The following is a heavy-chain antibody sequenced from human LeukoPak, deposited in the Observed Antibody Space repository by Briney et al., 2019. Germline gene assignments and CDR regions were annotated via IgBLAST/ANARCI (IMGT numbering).Heavy chain of an antibody. CDR1: GFTFSSYA. CDR3: AKEALTIFGRYYGMDV. J-gene: IGHJ6*02. D-gene: IGHD3-3*01. CDR2: IRGSGGST. Sequence: GGSLRLSCAASGFTFSSYAMSWVRQAPGKGLEWVSAIRGSGGSTYYADSVKDRFTISRDNSKNTLYLQMNSLRAEDTAVYYCAKEALTIFGRYYGMDVWGQGTTVTVSS. V-gene: IGHV3-23*01.